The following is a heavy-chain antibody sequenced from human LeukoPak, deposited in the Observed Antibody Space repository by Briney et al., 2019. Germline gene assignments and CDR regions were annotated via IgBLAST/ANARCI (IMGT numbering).Heavy chain of an antibody. CDR3: ARDKYLNYYDSTYYFDY. CDR2: INHSGST. CDR1: GGSFSGYY. Sequence: SETLSLTCAVYGGSFSGYYWSWIRQPPGKGLEWIGEINHSGSTNYNPSLKSRVTISVDTSKNQFSLKLSSVTAADTAVYYCARDKYLNYYDSTYYFDYWGQGTLVTVSS. V-gene: IGHV4-34*01. J-gene: IGHJ4*02. D-gene: IGHD3-22*01.